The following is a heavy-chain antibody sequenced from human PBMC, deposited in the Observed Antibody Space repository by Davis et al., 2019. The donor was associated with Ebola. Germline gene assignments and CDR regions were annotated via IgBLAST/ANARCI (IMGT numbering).Heavy chain of an antibody. D-gene: IGHD4-17*01. Sequence: AASVKVSCKASGGTFSSYAISWVRQAPGQGLEWMGIINPSGGSTSYAQKFQDRLTITRDTSTSTVYMELSGLRPDDTAMYYCATYTMTPLPFDYWGQGTLVTVSS. CDR1: GGTFSSYA. J-gene: IGHJ4*02. V-gene: IGHV1-46*01. CDR3: ATYTMTPLPFDY. CDR2: INPSGGST.